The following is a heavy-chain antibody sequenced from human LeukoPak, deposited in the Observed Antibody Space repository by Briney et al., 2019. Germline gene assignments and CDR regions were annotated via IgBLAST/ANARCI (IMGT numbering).Heavy chain of an antibody. D-gene: IGHD6-6*01. V-gene: IGHV3-11*06. CDR2: ISSSSSYI. Sequence: GGSLRLSCAASGFTFSDYYMSWIRQAPGKGLEWVSSISSSSSYIYYADSVKGRFTISRDNAKNSLYLQMNGLRAEDTAVYYCALSSSSADVNFDYWGQGTLVTVSS. CDR1: GFTFSDYY. CDR3: ALSSSSADVNFDY. J-gene: IGHJ4*02.